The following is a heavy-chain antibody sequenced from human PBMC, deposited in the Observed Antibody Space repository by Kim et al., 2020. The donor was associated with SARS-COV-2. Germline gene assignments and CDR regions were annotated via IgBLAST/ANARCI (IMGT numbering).Heavy chain of an antibody. CDR1: GGSISSSSYY. CDR3: ARGAGSSSWYPGGDNWFDP. Sequence: SETLSLTCTVSGGSISSSSYYWGWIRQPPGKGLEWIGSIYYSGSTYYNPSLKSRVTISVDTSKNQFSLKLSSVTAADTAVYYCARGAGSSSWYPGGDNWFDPWGQGTLVTVSS. D-gene: IGHD6-13*01. V-gene: IGHV4-39*01. J-gene: IGHJ5*02. CDR2: IYYSGST.